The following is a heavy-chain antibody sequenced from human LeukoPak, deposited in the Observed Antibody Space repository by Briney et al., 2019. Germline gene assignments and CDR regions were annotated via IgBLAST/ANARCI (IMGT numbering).Heavy chain of an antibody. D-gene: IGHD3-16*02. J-gene: IGHJ4*02. Sequence: GGSLRLSCAASGFTFSSYAMNWVRQAPGKGLEWVSYISSSGSTIYYADSVKGRFTISRDNAKNSLYLQMNSLRAEDTAVYYCARMTDYVWGSYRYGGSYYFDYWGQGTLVTVSS. CDR2: ISSSGSTI. CDR1: GFTFSSYA. V-gene: IGHV3-48*03. CDR3: ARMTDYVWGSYRYGGSYYFDY.